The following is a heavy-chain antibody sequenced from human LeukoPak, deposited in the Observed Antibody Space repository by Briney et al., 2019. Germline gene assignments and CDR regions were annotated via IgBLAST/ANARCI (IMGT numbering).Heavy chain of an antibody. V-gene: IGHV3-48*03. CDR2: ISSSGSTI. D-gene: IGHD6-19*01. J-gene: IGHJ4*02. Sequence: SGGSLRLSCAASGFTFSSYEMNWVCQAPGKGLEWVSYISSSGSTIYYADSVKGRFTISRDNAKNSLYLQMNSLRAEDTAVYYCARSPYSSGWNRLDYWGQGTLVTVSS. CDR1: GFTFSSYE. CDR3: ARSPYSSGWNRLDY.